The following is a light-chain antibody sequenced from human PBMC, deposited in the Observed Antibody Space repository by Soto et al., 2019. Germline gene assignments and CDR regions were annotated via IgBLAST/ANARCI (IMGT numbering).Light chain of an antibody. CDR2: DTS. V-gene: IGKV3-15*01. CDR1: HSIGST. J-gene: IGKJ1*01. CDR3: QQYGSSSWT. Sequence: ETVMTQSPATLSVSPGESATLSFRASHSIGSTLAWYQQKPGQAPRLLMYDTSTRATGIPARFSGSGSGTEFTLTISRLEPEDFAVYYCQQYGSSSWTFGQGTKVDIK.